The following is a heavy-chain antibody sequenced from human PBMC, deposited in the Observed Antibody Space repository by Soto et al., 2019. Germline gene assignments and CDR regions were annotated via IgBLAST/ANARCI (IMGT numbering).Heavy chain of an antibody. CDR3: ARDLGIAVAAPGGY. Sequence: QVQLVESGGGVVQPGRSLRLSCAASGFTFSSYAMHWVRQAPGKGLEWVAVISYDGSNKYYADSVKGRFTISRDNSKNPLYLQMNSLRAEDTAVYYCARDLGIAVAAPGGYWGQGTLVTVSS. V-gene: IGHV3-30-3*01. CDR1: GFTFSSYA. J-gene: IGHJ4*02. D-gene: IGHD6-19*01. CDR2: ISYDGSNK.